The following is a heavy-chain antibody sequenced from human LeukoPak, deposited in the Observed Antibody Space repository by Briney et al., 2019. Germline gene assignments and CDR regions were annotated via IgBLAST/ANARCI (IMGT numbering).Heavy chain of an antibody. CDR3: AKRYCTTTSCSFFDY. CDR1: GFTFSSYA. Sequence: GGSLRLSCAASGFTFSSYAMSWARQAPGKGLEWVSSFRGSGDSTSYADSVKGRFTISRDNSKNTLFLQMNSLRAEDTAVYYCAKRYCTTTSCSFFDYWGQGTLVTVSS. CDR2: FRGSGDST. D-gene: IGHD2-2*01. J-gene: IGHJ4*02. V-gene: IGHV3-23*01.